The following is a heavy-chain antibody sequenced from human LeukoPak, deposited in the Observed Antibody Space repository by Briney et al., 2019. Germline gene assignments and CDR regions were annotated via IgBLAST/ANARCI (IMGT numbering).Heavy chain of an antibody. CDR3: VRCGSYCLDY. CDR1: GGSISSYY. Sequence: PSETLSLTCTVSGGSISSYYWSWIRQPPGKGLEWTGYIYYSGSTNYNPSLKSRVTISVDTSKNQFSLKLSSVTAAATAVYYCVRCGSYCLDYWGQGTLVTVSS. J-gene: IGHJ4*02. V-gene: IGHV4-59*01. CDR2: IYYSGST. D-gene: IGHD1-26*01.